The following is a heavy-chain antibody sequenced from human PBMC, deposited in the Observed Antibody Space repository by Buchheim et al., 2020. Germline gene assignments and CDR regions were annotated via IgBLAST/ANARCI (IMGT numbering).Heavy chain of an antibody. CDR3: ARTLRCSGGSCYSSLYYFDY. J-gene: IGHJ4*02. CDR2: ISSSGSTI. CDR1: GFTFSDYY. D-gene: IGHD2-15*01. Sequence: QVQLVESGGGLVKPGGSLRLSCAASGFTFSDYYMSWIRQAPGKGLEWVSYISSSGSTIYYADSVKGRVTISRDNGKKSLYLQMNSLRGEDTAVYYCARTLRCSGGSCYSSLYYFDYLGQGTL. V-gene: IGHV3-11*01.